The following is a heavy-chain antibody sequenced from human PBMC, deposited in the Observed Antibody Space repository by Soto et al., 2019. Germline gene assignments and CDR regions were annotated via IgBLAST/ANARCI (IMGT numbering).Heavy chain of an antibody. V-gene: IGHV1-18*01. D-gene: IGHD6-13*01. Sequence: ASVKVSCKASGYTFTSYGIGWVRQAPGQGLEWMGWISAYNGNTNYAQKLQGRVTMTTDTSTSTAYMELRSLRSDDTAVYYCARDLVDPLAAAAPGGFDYWGQGTLVTVSS. J-gene: IGHJ4*02. CDR3: ARDLVDPLAAAAPGGFDY. CDR1: GYTFTSYG. CDR2: ISAYNGNT.